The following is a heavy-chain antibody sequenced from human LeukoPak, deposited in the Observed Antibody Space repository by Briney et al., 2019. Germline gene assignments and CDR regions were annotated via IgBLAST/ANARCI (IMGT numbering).Heavy chain of an antibody. J-gene: IGHJ5*02. CDR3: ASFSIAARPSP. CDR2: IYYSGST. CDR1: GGSISSSSYY. Sequence: SETLSLTCTVSGGSISSSSYYWGWIRQPPGKGLEWIGSIYYSGSTYYNPSLKSRVTISVDTSKNQFSLKPGSVTAADTAVYYCASFSIAARPSPWGQGTLVTVSS. D-gene: IGHD6-6*01. V-gene: IGHV4-39*07.